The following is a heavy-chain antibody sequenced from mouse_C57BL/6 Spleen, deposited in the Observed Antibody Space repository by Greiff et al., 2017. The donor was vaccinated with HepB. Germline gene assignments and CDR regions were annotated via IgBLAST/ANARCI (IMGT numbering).Heavy chain of an antibody. CDR3: ARDYYRIYFDY. Sequence: VQLQQSGAELVKPGASVKISCKASGYAFSSYWMNWVKQRPGKGLEWIGKIYPGDGDTNYNGKFKGKATLTADKSSSTAYMQLSSLTSEDSAVYFCARDYYRIYFDYWGQGTTLTVSS. CDR1: GYAFSSYW. CDR2: IYPGDGDT. D-gene: IGHD1-1*01. V-gene: IGHV1-80*01. J-gene: IGHJ2*01.